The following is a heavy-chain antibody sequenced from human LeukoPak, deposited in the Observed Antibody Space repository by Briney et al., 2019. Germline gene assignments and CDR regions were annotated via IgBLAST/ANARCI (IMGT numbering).Heavy chain of an antibody. CDR3: ARRGYRNWYFDL. J-gene: IGHJ2*01. CDR1: GGSISSGSYY. CDR2: IYTSGST. Sequence: SETLSLTCTVSGGSISSGSYYWSWIRQPAGKGLEWIGRIYTSGSTNYNPSLKSRVTISVDTSKNQFSLKLSSVTAADTAVYYCARRGYRNWYFDLWGRGTLVTVSS. V-gene: IGHV4-61*02. D-gene: IGHD5-18*01.